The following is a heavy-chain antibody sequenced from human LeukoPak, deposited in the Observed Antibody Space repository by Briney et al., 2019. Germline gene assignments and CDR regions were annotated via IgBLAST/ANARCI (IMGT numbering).Heavy chain of an antibody. D-gene: IGHD2-2*02. CDR2: ISAYNGNT. CDR1: GYTFTSYG. V-gene: IGHV1-18*01. Sequence: ASVKVSCKASGYTFTSYGISWVRQAPGQGLEWMGWISAYNGNTNYAQKLQGKVTMTTDTSTSTAYMELRSLRSDDTAVYYCARELYCSSTSCYTWDAFDIWGQGTMVTVSS. CDR3: ARELYCSSTSCYTWDAFDI. J-gene: IGHJ3*02.